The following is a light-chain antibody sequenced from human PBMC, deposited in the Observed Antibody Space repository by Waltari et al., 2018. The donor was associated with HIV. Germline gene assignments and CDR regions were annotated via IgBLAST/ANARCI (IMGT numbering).Light chain of an antibody. Sequence: IVLTQSPAALSVFPGQRATLSCRTSPSVGRSLAWYQQKPGQSPRLLVYGASTRATGVPARFSGDGSGTSFTLTISSLQPEDFAVYYCQYYNTWPPMYTFGQGTKL. CDR1: PSVGRS. CDR2: GAS. V-gene: IGKV3-15*01. CDR3: QYYNTWPPMYT. J-gene: IGKJ2*01.